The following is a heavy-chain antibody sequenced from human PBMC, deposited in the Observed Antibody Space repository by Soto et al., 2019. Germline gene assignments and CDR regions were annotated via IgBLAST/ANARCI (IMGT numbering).Heavy chain of an antibody. Sequence: QVQLVQSGAEVKKPGSSVKVSCKASGGTFSSYTISWVRQAPGQGLEWMGRIIPILGIANYAQKFQGRVTITADKSTSTAYMELSSLRSEDTAVYYCARALGYSYSGALWYWGQGTLVTVSS. CDR1: GGTFSSYT. J-gene: IGHJ4*02. D-gene: IGHD5-18*01. CDR2: IIPILGIA. CDR3: ARALGYSYSGALWY. V-gene: IGHV1-69*02.